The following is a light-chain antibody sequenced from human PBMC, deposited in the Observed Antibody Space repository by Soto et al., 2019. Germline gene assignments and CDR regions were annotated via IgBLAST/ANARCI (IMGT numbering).Light chain of an antibody. CDR2: DAS. CDR1: QSVSSD. CDR3: QQYNTWPLT. Sequence: EIVLTQSPATLSVSPGDRATLSCRASQSVSSDLAWFQQKPGQAPRFLVYDASTRATGMPARFSGRGSETDFTLTISSLQSEDFAIYYCQQYNTWPLTFGGGTKVEIK. J-gene: IGKJ4*01. V-gene: IGKV3-15*01.